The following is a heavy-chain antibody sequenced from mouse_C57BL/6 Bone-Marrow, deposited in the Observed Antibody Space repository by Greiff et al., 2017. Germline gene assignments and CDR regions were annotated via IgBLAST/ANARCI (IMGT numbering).Heavy chain of an antibody. J-gene: IGHJ3*01. Sequence: EVMLVESGGGLVKPGGSLKLSCAASGFTFSSYAMSWVRQTPEKRLEWVATISDGGSYTYYPDNVKGRFTISRDNAKNNLYLQMSHLKSEDTAMYYCARAHYLGFAYWGQGTLVTVSA. CDR2: ISDGGSYT. CDR3: ARAHYLGFAY. CDR1: GFTFSSYA. D-gene: IGHD1-2*01. V-gene: IGHV5-4*03.